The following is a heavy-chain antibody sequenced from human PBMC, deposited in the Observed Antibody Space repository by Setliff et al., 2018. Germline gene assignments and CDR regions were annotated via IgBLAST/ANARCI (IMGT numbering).Heavy chain of an antibody. V-gene: IGHV4-34*01. CDR3: ARGRIAERPEAIDY. D-gene: IGHD6-6*01. CDR1: GGSFSGYY. J-gene: IGHJ4*02. Sequence: NPSETLSLTCAVYGGSFSGYYWSWIRQPPGKGLEWIGEINHSGSTNYNPPLKGRATISVDNSKNQFSLNLGSVTAADTGVYYCARGRIAERPEAIDYWGQGTPVTVSS. CDR2: INHSGST.